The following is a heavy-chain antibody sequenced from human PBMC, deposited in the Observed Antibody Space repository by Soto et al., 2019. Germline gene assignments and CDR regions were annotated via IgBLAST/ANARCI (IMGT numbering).Heavy chain of an antibody. CDR1: GYSFTIYC. CDR2: IDPSDSYT. V-gene: IGHV5-10-1*01. Sequence: PGESLKIAGNGSGYSFTIYCISLVRQMPGKGLEWMGRIDPSDSYTNYSPSFQGHVTISADKSISTAYLQWSSLKASDTAMYYCAREPLEMDVWGQGTTVTVSS. D-gene: IGHD3-3*02. CDR3: AREPLEMDV. J-gene: IGHJ6*02.